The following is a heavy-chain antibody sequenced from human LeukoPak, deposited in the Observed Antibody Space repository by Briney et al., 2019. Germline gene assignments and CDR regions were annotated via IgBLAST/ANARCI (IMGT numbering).Heavy chain of an antibody. J-gene: IGHJ4*02. D-gene: IGHD3-16*01. CDR1: GFTFSTYE. V-gene: IGHV3-48*03. Sequence: GGSLRLSCAASGFTFSTYEMNWVRQAPGKGLEWVSYISSSGTTIYYADSVKGRFTNSRDNAKNSLYLQINSLRAEDTAVYYCASGGYGGVMSDYWGQGTLVTVSS. CDR2: ISSSGTTI. CDR3: ASGGYGGVMSDY.